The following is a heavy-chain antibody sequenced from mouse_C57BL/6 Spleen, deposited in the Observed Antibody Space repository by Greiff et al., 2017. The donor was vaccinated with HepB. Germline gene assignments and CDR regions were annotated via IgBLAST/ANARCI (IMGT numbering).Heavy chain of an antibody. J-gene: IGHJ2*01. Sequence: QVQLQQSGAELVKPGASVKVSCKASGYTFTSYWMHWVKQRPGQGLEWIGRIHPSDGDTTYNQKFKGKATLTVDKSSSTAYMQLSSLTSEDSAVYYCEKEIKTAYDFDYWGQGTTLTVSS. CDR3: EKEIKTAYDFDY. V-gene: IGHV1-74*01. CDR2: IHPSDGDT. CDR1: GYTFTSYW. D-gene: IGHD1-1*01.